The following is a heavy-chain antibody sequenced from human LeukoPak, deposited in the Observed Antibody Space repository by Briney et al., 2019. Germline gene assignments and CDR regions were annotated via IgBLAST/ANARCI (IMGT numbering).Heavy chain of an antibody. CDR3: ARDFEFTTEDTFASPDY. CDR2: IKSKTDGGTT. Sequence: GGSLRLSCAASGFTFSNAWMSWVRQAPGKGLEWVGRIKSKTDGGTTDYAAPVKGRFTISRDDSKNTLYLQMNSLRPEDTAMYYCARDFEFTTEDTFASPDYWGQGTLVTVSS. CDR1: GFTFSNAW. D-gene: IGHD5-18*01. J-gene: IGHJ4*02. V-gene: IGHV3-15*01.